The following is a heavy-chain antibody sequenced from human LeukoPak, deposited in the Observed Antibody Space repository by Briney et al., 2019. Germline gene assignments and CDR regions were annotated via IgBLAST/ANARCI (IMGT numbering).Heavy chain of an antibody. Sequence: GSLRLSCAASGFTFSSYAMSWVRQAPGKGLEWVSAISGRGGSTYYADSVKGRFTISRDNSKNTLYLQMNSLRAEDTAVYYCAKDRPLFGGVIVLDAFDIWGQGTMVTVSS. CDR2: ISGRGGST. CDR3: AKDRPLFGGVIVLDAFDI. D-gene: IGHD3-16*02. J-gene: IGHJ3*02. CDR1: GFTFSSYA. V-gene: IGHV3-23*01.